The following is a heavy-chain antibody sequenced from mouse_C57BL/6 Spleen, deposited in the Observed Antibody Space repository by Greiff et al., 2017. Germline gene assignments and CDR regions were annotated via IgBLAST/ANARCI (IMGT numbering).Heavy chain of an antibody. D-gene: IGHD1-1*01. V-gene: IGHV5-17*01. Sequence: EVQVVESGGGLVKPGGSLKLSCAASGFTFSDYGMHWVRQAPEKGLEWVAYISSGSSTIYYADTVKGRFTISRDNAKNTLFLQMTSLRSEDTAMYYCARSYYYGSSPWFAYWGQGTLVTVSA. J-gene: IGHJ3*01. CDR1: GFTFSDYG. CDR2: ISSGSSTI. CDR3: ARSYYYGSSPWFAY.